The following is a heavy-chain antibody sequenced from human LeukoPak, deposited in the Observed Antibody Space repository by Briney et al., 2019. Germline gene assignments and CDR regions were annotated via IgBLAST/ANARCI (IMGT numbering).Heavy chain of an antibody. CDR1: GFTLSSYS. Sequence: GGSLRLSCAASGFTLSSYSMNWVRQAPGKGLEWVSSISSSSSYIYYADSVKGRFTISRDNAKNSLYLQMNSLRAEDTAVYYCARDIYSYGYLNYYYYGMDVWGQGTTVTVSS. V-gene: IGHV3-21*01. J-gene: IGHJ6*02. CDR2: ISSSSSYI. D-gene: IGHD5-18*01. CDR3: ARDIYSYGYLNYYYYGMDV.